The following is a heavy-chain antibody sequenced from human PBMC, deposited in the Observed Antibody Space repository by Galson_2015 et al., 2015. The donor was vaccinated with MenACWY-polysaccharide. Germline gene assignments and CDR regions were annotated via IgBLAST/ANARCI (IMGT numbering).Heavy chain of an antibody. V-gene: IGHV3-23*01. Sequence: SLRLSCAASGFTFTSYAMSWVRQAPGNGLEWVSAIRSSGGNTYYADFVKGRFTISRDNSKNTLYLQMNSLRAEDTAVYYCAKDSTDFWSVAGRFDHWGQGTLVTVSS. CDR1: GFTFTSYA. J-gene: IGHJ5*02. CDR3: AKDSTDFWSVAGRFDH. CDR2: IRSSGGNT. D-gene: IGHD3-3*01.